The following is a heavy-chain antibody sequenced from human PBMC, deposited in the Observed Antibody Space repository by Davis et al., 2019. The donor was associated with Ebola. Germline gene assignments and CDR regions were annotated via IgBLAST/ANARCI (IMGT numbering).Heavy chain of an antibody. Sequence: PGGSLRLSCAASGFTFSSYAMSWVRQAPGKGLEWVSAISGSGGSTYYADSVKGRFTISRDNSKNTLFLQMNSLRAEDTAIYYCAKRRYGDNVWHFDYWGQGTLVTVSS. J-gene: IGHJ4*02. CDR1: GFTFSSYA. CDR2: ISGSGGST. V-gene: IGHV3-23*01. D-gene: IGHD4-17*01. CDR3: AKRRYGDNVWHFDY.